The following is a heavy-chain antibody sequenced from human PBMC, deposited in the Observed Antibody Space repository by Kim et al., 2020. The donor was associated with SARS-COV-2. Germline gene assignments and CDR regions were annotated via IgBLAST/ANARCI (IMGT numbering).Heavy chain of an antibody. CDR2: MNPNSGNT. CDR3: ARARSDFWSGYRRTYYYYGMDV. J-gene: IGHJ6*02. CDR1: GYTFTSYD. V-gene: IGHV1-8*01. Sequence: ASVKVSCKASGYTFTSYDINWVRQATGQGLEWMGWMNPNSGNTGYAQKFQGRVTMTRNTSISTAYMELSSLRSEDTAVYYCARARSDFWSGYRRTYYYYGMDVWGQGTTVTVSS. D-gene: IGHD3-3*01.